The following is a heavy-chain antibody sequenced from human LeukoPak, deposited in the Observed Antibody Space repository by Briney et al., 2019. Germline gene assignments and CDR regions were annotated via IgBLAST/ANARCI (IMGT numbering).Heavy chain of an antibody. CDR2: IFSSGST. CDR3: ASHAGLTGTTYYFDY. D-gene: IGHD1-7*01. V-gene: IGHV4-59*08. CDR1: GGSISTYY. Sequence: SETLSLTCTVSGGSISTYYWSWIRQPPGKGLEWIGYIFSSGSTNYNPSLKSRVIISLDTSRNQFSLKLSSVTAADTAVYYCASHAGLTGTTYYFDYWGQGTLVTVSS. J-gene: IGHJ4*02.